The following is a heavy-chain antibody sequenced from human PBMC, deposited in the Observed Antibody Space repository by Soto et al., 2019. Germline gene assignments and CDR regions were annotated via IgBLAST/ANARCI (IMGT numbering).Heavy chain of an antibody. CDR2: ISSTGATT. CDR1: GFSFSDHS. CDR3: ARLTKGSLVTA. Sequence: VESGGALVSPGGSLRLSCVASGFSFSDHSMHWVRRAPGKGLQWISYISSTGATTYYADSVKGRFTVSRDNAKNAWFLQMNSLRDDNTATYYCARLTKGSLVTAWGQGARVTVSS. V-gene: IGHV3-48*02. D-gene: IGHD2-21*02. J-gene: IGHJ4*02.